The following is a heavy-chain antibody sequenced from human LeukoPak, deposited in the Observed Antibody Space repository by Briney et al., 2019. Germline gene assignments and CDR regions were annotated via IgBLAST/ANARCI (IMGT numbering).Heavy chain of an antibody. CDR1: GFTFSGSA. J-gene: IGHJ1*01. CDR3: TRSRYFDWLHEYFQH. V-gene: IGHV3-73*01. Sequence: GGSLRLSCAASGFTFSGSAMHWVRQASGKGLEWVGRIRSKANSYATAYAASVKGRFTISRDDSKNTAYLQMNSLKTEDTAVYYSTRSRYFDWLHEYFQHWGQGTLVTVSS. D-gene: IGHD3-9*01. CDR2: IRSKANSYAT.